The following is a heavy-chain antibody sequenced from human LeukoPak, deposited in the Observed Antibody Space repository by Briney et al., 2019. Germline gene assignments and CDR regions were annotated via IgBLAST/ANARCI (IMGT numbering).Heavy chain of an antibody. J-gene: IGHJ4*02. CDR1: GGTFSSYA. V-gene: IGHV1-69*01. D-gene: IGHD3-3*01. CDR3: ASSYDFWSGYFTLFY. Sequence: ASVKVSCKASGGTFSSYAISWVRQAPGQGLEWMGGIIPIFGTANYAQKSQGRVTITADESTSTAYMELSSLRSEDTAVYYCASSYDFWSGYFTLFYWGQGTLVTVSS. CDR2: IIPIFGTA.